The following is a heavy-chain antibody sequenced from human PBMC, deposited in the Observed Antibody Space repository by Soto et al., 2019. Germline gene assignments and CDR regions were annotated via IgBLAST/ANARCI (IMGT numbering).Heavy chain of an antibody. D-gene: IGHD6-13*01. Sequence: EVQLVESGGGLIQTGGSLRLSCAASGFTISNNYMSWVRQAPGKGLEWVSVIYNTGSTYYADSVKGRFTISRDNSKNTMYLQMSSLRGEDTAVYYCARDPGGTSASGNGFDHWGQGTLVTVSS. CDR1: GFTISNNY. J-gene: IGHJ5*02. CDR3: ARDPGGTSASGNGFDH. V-gene: IGHV3-53*01. CDR2: IYNTGST.